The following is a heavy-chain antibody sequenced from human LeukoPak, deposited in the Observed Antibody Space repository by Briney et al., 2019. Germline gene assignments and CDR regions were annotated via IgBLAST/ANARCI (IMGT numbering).Heavy chain of an antibody. Sequence: ASVKVSCKASGYTFTSYAMNWVRQAPGQGLEWMGGIIPISGAAEYAQKFQGRVTITADEPTSTAYMELTSLTSDDTAVYYCARETGTVPFHNVLTGRQDFYYYYIDVWGKGTTVTVSS. CDR1: GYTFTSYA. J-gene: IGHJ6*03. D-gene: IGHD3-9*01. CDR3: ARETGTVPFHNVLTGRQDFYYYYIDV. CDR2: IIPISGAA. V-gene: IGHV1-69*13.